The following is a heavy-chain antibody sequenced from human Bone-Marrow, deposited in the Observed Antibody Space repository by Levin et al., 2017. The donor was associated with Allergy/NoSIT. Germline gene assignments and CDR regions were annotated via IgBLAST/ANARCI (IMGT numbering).Heavy chain of an antibody. V-gene: IGHV3-23*01. D-gene: IGHD4-17*01. CDR3: ARDPTGDYVGCFEI. Sequence: GGSLRLSCAASGFTFRNYAMSWVRQAPGKGLEWVSGIGASGRNTYYADSVRGRIAISREDSRNTLYLQMNSLRAEETAVYYCARDPTGDYVGCFEIWGQGTKVTVSS. J-gene: IGHJ3*02. CDR2: IGASGRNT. CDR1: GFTFRNYA.